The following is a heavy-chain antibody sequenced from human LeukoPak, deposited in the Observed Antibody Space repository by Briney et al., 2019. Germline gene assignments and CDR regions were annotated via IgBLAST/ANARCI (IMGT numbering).Heavy chain of an antibody. J-gene: IGHJ6*03. D-gene: IGHD2-15*01. Sequence: SETLSLTCTVSGGSISSYYWSWIRQPPGKGLEWIGYIYYSGSTNYNPSLKSRVTISVDTSKNQFSLKLSSVTAADTAVYYCARHGGYCSGGSCYYFSRGRSNYYYYYMDVWGKGTTVTVSS. CDR3: ARHGGYCSGGSCYYFSRGRSNYYYYYMDV. CDR2: IYYSGST. CDR1: GGSISSYY. V-gene: IGHV4-59*08.